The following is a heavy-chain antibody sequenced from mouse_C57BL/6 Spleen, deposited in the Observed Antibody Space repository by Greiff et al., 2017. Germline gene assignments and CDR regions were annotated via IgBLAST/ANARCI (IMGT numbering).Heavy chain of an antibody. Sequence: QVQLQQSGPALVKPGASVKISCKASGYAFSSSWMNWVKQRPGKGLEWIGRIYPGDGDTNYNGKFKGKATLTADKSSSTAYLHLSSLTSEDSAVYFCARKDYWGQGTTLTVSS. CDR2: IYPGDGDT. J-gene: IGHJ2*01. CDR1: GYAFSSSW. V-gene: IGHV1-82*01. CDR3: ARKDY.